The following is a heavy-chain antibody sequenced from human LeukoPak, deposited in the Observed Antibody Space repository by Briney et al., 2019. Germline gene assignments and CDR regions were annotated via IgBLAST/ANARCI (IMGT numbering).Heavy chain of an antibody. CDR2: INHSGST. J-gene: IGHJ4*02. CDR1: GGSFSGYY. Sequence: SETLSLTCAVYGGSFSGYYWSWIRQPPGKGLEWIGEINHSGSTNYNPSLKSRVTISVDTSKNQFSLKLSSVTAADTAVYYCARWPLGDGYNYGGYYFDYWGQGTLGTVSS. CDR3: ARWPLGDGYNYGGYYFDY. V-gene: IGHV4-34*01. D-gene: IGHD5-24*01.